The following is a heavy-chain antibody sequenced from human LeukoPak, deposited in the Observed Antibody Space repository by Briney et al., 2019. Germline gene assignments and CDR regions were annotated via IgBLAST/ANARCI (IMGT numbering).Heavy chain of an antibody. V-gene: IGHV3-53*01. CDR1: GFTVSSNY. J-gene: IGHJ6*02. CDR3: ARDYSSSWHAGYYYYGMDV. Sequence: GGSLRLSCAASGFTVSSNYMSWVRQAPGKGLEWVSVIYSGGSTYYADSVKGRFTISRDNSKNTLYLQMNSLRAEDTAVYYCARDYSSSWHAGYYYYGMDVWGQGTTVTVSS. CDR2: IYSGGST. D-gene: IGHD6-13*01.